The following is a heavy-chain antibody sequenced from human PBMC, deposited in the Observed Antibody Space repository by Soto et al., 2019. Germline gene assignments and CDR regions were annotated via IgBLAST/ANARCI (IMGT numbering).Heavy chain of an antibody. CDR3: VKDKKYDFFSDWDALDI. CDR1: GFTFSNYA. J-gene: IGHJ3*02. Sequence: GGSLRLSCAASGFTFSNYAMTWVRQAPGKGLEWVAAISGGGGGTYYADPVKGRFTISRDNSKNTLHLQMNNLRAEDTATYYCVKDKKYDFFSDWDALDIWGHGTLVTVSS. CDR2: ISGGGGGT. D-gene: IGHD3-3*01. V-gene: IGHV3-23*01.